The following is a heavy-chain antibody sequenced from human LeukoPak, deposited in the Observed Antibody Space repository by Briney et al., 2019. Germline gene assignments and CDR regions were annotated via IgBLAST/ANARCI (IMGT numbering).Heavy chain of an antibody. D-gene: IGHD6-19*01. CDR1: GFTFSSYG. CDR2: IRYDGSNK. J-gene: IGHJ4*02. CDR3: ARDLEGQWLVEGGYFDY. Sequence: GGSLRLSCAASGFTFSSYGMHWVRQAPGKGLEWVAFIRYDGSNKYYADSVKGRFTISRDNAKNSLYLQMNSLRAEDTAVYYCARDLEGQWLVEGGYFDYWGQGTLVTVSS. V-gene: IGHV3-30*02.